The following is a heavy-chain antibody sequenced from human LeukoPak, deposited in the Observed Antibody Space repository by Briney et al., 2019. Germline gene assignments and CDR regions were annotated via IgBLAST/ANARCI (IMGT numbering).Heavy chain of an antibody. J-gene: IGHJ5*02. V-gene: IGHV3-53*01. CDR1: GFSVSNNY. CDR2: IHSGGET. D-gene: IGHD3-22*01. CDR3: GRAGVYSASSGYGPDR. Sequence: GGSLRLSCAASGFSVSNNYMSRVRQAPGKGLEWVSVIHSGGETYYTDSVKGRFTISRDNSKDTLYLQMNSLRAEDTAVYYCGRAGVYSASSGYGPDRWGQGTLVTVSS.